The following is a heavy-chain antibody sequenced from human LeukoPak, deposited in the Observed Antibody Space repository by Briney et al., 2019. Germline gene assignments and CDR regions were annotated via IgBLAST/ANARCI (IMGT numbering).Heavy chain of an antibody. CDR1: GGSVPIYY. D-gene: IGHD3-22*01. Sequence: SETLSLTCTVSGGSVPIYYWHWIRQRPGKGLEFVGYTYYNGSPDYNPSLKGRVTISLDTSKNQISLKLSSVTAADTAVYYCARAGRGNYYEHWYLDLWGRGTLVTVS. J-gene: IGHJ2*01. CDR3: ARAGRGNYYEHWYLDL. V-gene: IGHV4-59*02. CDR2: TYYNGSP.